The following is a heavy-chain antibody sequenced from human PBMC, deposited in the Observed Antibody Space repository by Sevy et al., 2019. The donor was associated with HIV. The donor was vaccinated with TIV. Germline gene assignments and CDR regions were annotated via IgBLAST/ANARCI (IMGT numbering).Heavy chain of an antibody. CDR3: ASDSSGWYGFLQH. CDR2: IYYSGST. J-gene: IGHJ1*01. Sequence: SETLSLTCTVSGGSISSSSYYWGWIRQPPGKGLEWIGTIYYSGSTYYNPSLKSRVTMSVDTSENQFSLKLSSVTAADTAVYYCASDSSGWYGFLQHWGQGTLVTVSS. D-gene: IGHD6-19*01. V-gene: IGHV4-39*01. CDR1: GGSISSSSYY.